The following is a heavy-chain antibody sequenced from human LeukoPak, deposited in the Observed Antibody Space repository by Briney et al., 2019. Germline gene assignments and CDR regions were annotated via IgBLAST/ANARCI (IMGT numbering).Heavy chain of an antibody. J-gene: IGHJ4*02. CDR1: GFTFRNYG. V-gene: IGHV3-33*01. CDR2: IWYDGSNT. D-gene: IGHD5-12*01. CDR3: ARDKSSTRVVPTMGY. Sequence: GGSLRLSCAASGFTFRNYGMHCVRQAPGKGLEWVALIWYDGSNTDYAASVKGRFTISRDNSKNTLSLQMNSLRAEDTAVYYCARDKSSTRVVPTMGYWGQGTLVTVSS.